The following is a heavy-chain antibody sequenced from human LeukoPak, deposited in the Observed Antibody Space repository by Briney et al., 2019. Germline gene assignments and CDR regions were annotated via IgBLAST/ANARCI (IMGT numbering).Heavy chain of an antibody. CDR2: IKQDGSEK. CDR3: ARGRHMVRGTLRETFGY. J-gene: IGHJ4*02. Sequence: GGSLRLSCAASGFTFSSYWMSWVRQAPGKGLEWVANIKQDGSEKYYVDSVKGRFTISRDNAKNSLYLQMNSLRAEDTAVYYCARGRHMVRGTLRETFGYWGQGTLVTVSS. D-gene: IGHD3-10*01. V-gene: IGHV3-7*01. CDR1: GFTFSSYW.